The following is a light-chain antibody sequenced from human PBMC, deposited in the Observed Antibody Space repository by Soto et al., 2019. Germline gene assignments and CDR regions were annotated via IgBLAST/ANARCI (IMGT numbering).Light chain of an antibody. Sequence: EIVLTQSPATLSLSPGERATLSCRASQSVSSYFAWYQQKPGQAPRLLIYDASNRATGIPARFSGSGSGTDFTLTISSLEPDDFAFYACQQRGNWPVTFGQETRVHIK. CDR2: DAS. V-gene: IGKV3-11*01. CDR3: QQRGNWPVT. J-gene: IGKJ1*01. CDR1: QSVSSY.